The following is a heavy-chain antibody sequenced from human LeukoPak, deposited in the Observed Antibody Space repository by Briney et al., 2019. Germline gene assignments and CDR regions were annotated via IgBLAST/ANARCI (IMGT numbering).Heavy chain of an antibody. V-gene: IGHV3-74*01. Sequence: GGSLRLSCAVSEFTFSSYWMHWVRQTPGKGLLRVSRINADGTNTDYADSVKGRFTISRDNAKNTLYLQMNSLRAEDTAVYYCARGIYSSGWSLEYWGPGTLVTVSS. CDR2: INADGTNT. CDR1: EFTFSSYW. CDR3: ARGIYSSGWSLEY. D-gene: IGHD6-19*01. J-gene: IGHJ4*02.